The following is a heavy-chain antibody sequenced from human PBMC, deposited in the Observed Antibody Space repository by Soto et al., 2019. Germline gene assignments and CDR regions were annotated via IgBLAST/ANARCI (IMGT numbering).Heavy chain of an antibody. J-gene: IGHJ6*02. CDR3: ARINSNYYYYGMDV. D-gene: IGHD4-4*01. V-gene: IGHV1-69*06. Sequence: VKVSCKASGGTFSSYAISWVRQAPGQGLEWMGGIIPIFGTANYAQKFQGRVTITADKSTSTAYMELSSLRSEDTAVYYCARINSNYYYYGMDVWGQGTTVTVSS. CDR1: GGTFSSYA. CDR2: IIPIFGTA.